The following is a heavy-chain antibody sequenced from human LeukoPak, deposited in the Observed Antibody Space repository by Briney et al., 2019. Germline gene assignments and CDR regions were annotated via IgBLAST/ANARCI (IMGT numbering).Heavy chain of an antibody. D-gene: IGHD4-11*01. J-gene: IGHJ6*03. CDR3: AKTTVTPPYYMDV. V-gene: IGHV3-23*01. Sequence: GGTLRLSCAASGFTFSSYGMSWVRQAPGKGLEWVSAISGSGGSTYYADSVKGRFTISRDNSKNTLYLQMNSLRAEDTAVYYCAKTTVTPPYYMDVWGKGTTVTVSS. CDR1: GFTFSSYG. CDR2: ISGSGGST.